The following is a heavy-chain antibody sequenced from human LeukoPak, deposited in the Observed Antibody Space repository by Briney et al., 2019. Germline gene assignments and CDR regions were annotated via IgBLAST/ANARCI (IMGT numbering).Heavy chain of an antibody. V-gene: IGHV3-21*01. J-gene: IGHJ4*02. CDR3: ARARPLGYCSGGSCFEFDY. CDR1: GFTFSSYS. CDR2: ISSSSSYI. Sequence: GGSLRLSCAASGFTFSSYSMNWVRQAPGKGLEWVSSISSSSSYIYYADSVKGRFTISRDNAKNSLYLQMNGLRAEDTAVYYCARARPLGYCSGGSCFEFDYWGQGTLVTVSS. D-gene: IGHD2-15*01.